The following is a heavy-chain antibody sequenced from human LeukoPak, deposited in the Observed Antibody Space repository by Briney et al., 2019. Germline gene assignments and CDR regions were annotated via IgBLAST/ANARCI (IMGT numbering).Heavy chain of an antibody. D-gene: IGHD2-15*01. CDR3: ARGLAQSGDCSGGSCYSGACYFDY. J-gene: IGHJ4*02. CDR2: INHSGST. V-gene: IGHV4-34*01. Sequence: SETLSLTCAVYGGSFSGYYWSWIRQPPGKGLEWIGEINHSGSTNYNPSLKSRVTISVDTSKNQFSLKLSSVTAADTAVYYCARGLAQSGDCSGGSCYSGACYFDYWGQGTLVTVSS. CDR1: GGSFSGYY.